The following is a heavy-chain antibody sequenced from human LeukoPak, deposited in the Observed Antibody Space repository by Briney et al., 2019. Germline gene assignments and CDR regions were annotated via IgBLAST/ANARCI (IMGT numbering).Heavy chain of an antibody. CDR3: VRLRRNNDRSGYYYYYDY. D-gene: IGHD3-22*01. Sequence: GGSLRLSRAASGYTFSDFSVNWVRQAPGKGLEWVSSISVRSNYRYYADSVRGRFTISRDDARDSLFLQMNRLRAEDTAVYFCVRLRRNNDRSGYYYYYDYWGQGTLVTVSS. V-gene: IGHV3-21*01. CDR1: GYTFSDFS. CDR2: ISVRSNYR. J-gene: IGHJ4*02.